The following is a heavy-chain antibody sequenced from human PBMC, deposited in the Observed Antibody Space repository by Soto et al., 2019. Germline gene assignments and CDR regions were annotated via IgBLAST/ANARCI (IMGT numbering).Heavy chain of an antibody. J-gene: IGHJ4*02. V-gene: IGHV3-9*01. CDR2: ISWNSGSI. CDR3: AKDRNFEQNSSGWAYFDY. D-gene: IGHD6-19*01. Sequence: GGSLRLSCAASGFTFDDYAMHWVRQAPGKGLEWVSGISWNSGSIGYADSVKGRFTISRDNAKNSLYLQMNSLRAEDTALYYCAKDRNFEQNSSGWAYFDYWGQGTLVTVSS. CDR1: GFTFDDYA.